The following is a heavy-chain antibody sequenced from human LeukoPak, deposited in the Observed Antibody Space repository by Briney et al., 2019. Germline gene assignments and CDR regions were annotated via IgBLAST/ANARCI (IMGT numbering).Heavy chain of an antibody. J-gene: IGHJ4*02. CDR1: GYSFTSYW. D-gene: IGHD3-22*01. CDR3: ARTTPQCYYDSSGYSDY. Sequence: GESLKISCKGSGYSFTSYWIGWVRQMPGKGLEWMGIIYPGDSDTRYSPSFQGQVTISADKSISTAYLQWSSLKASDTAMYYCARTTPQCYYDSSGYSDYWGQGTLVTVSS. CDR2: IYPGDSDT. V-gene: IGHV5-51*01.